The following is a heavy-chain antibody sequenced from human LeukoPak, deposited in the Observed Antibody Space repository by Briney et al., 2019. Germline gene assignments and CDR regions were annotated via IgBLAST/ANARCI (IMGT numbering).Heavy chain of an antibody. Sequence: PGGSLRLSCAASGFTFSTYSMNWVRQAPGKGLEWVSYISSSSTIYYADSVKGRFTISRDNAKNSLYLQMNSLRAEDTAVYYCARAGFWSGYVDYWGQGTLVTVSS. CDR2: ISSSSTI. J-gene: IGHJ4*02. CDR3: ARAGFWSGYVDY. D-gene: IGHD3-3*01. CDR1: GFTFSTYS. V-gene: IGHV3-48*04.